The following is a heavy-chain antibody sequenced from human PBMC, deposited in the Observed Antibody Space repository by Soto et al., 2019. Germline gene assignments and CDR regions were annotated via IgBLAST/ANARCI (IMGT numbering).Heavy chain of an antibody. J-gene: IGHJ4*02. Sequence: KASETLSLTCAVSGGSTSSTNWWTWVRQSPGRGLEWIGEIYHSGTTNYSPSLKSRVNIAVDMSTNHLSLTLISVTAADTAVYYCAFPATADFDYWGKGILVTVSS. V-gene: IGHV4-4*02. CDR3: AFPATADFDY. CDR1: GGSTSSTNW. D-gene: IGHD6-13*01. CDR2: IYHSGTT.